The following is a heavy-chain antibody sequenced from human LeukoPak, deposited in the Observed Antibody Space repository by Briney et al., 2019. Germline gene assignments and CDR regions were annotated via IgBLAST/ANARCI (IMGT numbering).Heavy chain of an antibody. J-gene: IGHJ4*02. CDR3: ARDLAGHYYGSGSSFDY. CDR1: GFTFSDYS. CDR2: IREDGSEK. V-gene: IGHV3-7*01. D-gene: IGHD3-10*01. Sequence: PGGSLRLSCAASGFTFSDYSMNWVRQAPGKGLEWVANIREDGSEKYYVDSVKGQFTISRDNAKNSLFLQMDSLRAEDTAVYYCARDLAGHYYGSGSSFDYWGQGTLVTVSS.